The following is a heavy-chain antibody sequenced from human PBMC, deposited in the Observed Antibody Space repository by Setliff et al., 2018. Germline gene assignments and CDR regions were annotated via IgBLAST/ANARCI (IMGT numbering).Heavy chain of an antibody. Sequence: PGESLKISCKGSGYSFTSYWIGWVRQMPGKGLEWMGIIYPGDSDTRYSPSFQGQVTISADKSISTAYLQWSSLKASDTAMSYCARSRSNFWSGYFNWFDPWGQGTLVTVSS. D-gene: IGHD3-3*01. V-gene: IGHV5-51*01. CDR3: ARSRSNFWSGYFNWFDP. CDR2: IYPGDSDT. CDR1: GYSFTSYW. J-gene: IGHJ5*02.